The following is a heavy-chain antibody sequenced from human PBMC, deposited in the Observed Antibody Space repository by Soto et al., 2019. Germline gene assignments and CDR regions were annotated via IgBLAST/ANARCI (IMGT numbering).Heavy chain of an antibody. D-gene: IGHD3-10*01. J-gene: IGHJ5*02. CDR2: VHHSGTT. Sequence: QVQLQQSGPGLVKPSQTLSLTCTVSNASISSGDYYWSWIRQPPGKGLEWIGYVHHSGTTYYNPSLNSRVTISRATSTNQFSLRLTSVAAADTAVYCCARGAMITFVRGGVNNWFDPWGRGTLVTVSS. CDR1: NASISSGDYY. CDR3: ARGAMITFVRGGVNNWFDP. V-gene: IGHV4-30-4*01.